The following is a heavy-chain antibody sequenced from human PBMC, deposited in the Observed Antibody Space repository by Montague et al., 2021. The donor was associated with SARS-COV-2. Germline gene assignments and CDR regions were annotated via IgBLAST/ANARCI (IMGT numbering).Heavy chain of an antibody. CDR2: IYYGGNN. CDR1: GGSITSSTYY. V-gene: IGHV4-39*02. J-gene: IGHJ3*01. CDR3: ARTVGSDDAFDV. D-gene: IGHD4-11*01. Sequence: SETLSLTCTVSGGSITSSTYYWDWIRQPPGKGLEWIVSIYYGGNNFYNSSLKSRVAISVDTSKNHFSLKLSSVTAADTAVYYCARTVGSDDAFDVWGQGTMVTVYS.